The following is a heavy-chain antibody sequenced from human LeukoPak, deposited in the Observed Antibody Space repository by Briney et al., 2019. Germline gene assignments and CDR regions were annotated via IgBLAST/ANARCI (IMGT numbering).Heavy chain of an antibody. D-gene: IGHD3-22*01. CDR2: ISWNSGSI. CDR1: GFTFDDYA. CDR3: AKATYYYDSSGYSPFDY. J-gene: IGHJ4*02. V-gene: IGHV3-9*01. Sequence: GRSLRLSCAASGFTFDDYAMHWVRQAPGKGLEWVSGISWNSGSIGYADSVKGRFTISRDNAKNSLYLQMNSLRAEDTALYYCAKATYYYDSSGYSPFDYWGQGTLVTVSS.